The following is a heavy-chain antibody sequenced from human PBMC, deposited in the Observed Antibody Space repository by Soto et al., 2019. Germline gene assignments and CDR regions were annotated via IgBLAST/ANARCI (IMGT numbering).Heavy chain of an antibody. J-gene: IGHJ3*02. V-gene: IGHV3-23*01. Sequence: GGSLRLSCAASGFTFSSYAMSWVRQAPGKGLEWVSAISGSGGSTYYADSVKGRFTISRDNSKNTLYLQMNSLRAEDTAVYYCAKVTDSYGSGSYYLGEWENAFDIWGQGTMVTVSS. CDR3: AKVTDSYGSGSYYLGEWENAFDI. CDR1: GFTFSSYA. D-gene: IGHD3-10*01. CDR2: ISGSGGST.